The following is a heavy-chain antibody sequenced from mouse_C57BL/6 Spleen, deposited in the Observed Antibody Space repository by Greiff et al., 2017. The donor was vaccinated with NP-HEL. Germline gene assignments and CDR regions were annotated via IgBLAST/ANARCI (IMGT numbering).Heavy chain of an antibody. CDR2: IDPSDSET. Sequence: VQLQQPGAELVRPGSSVKLSCKASGYTFTSYWMHWVKQRPIQGLEWIGNIDPSDSETHYNQKFKDKATLTVDKSSSTAYMQLSSLTSEDSAVYYCARNYYGSGGYFDYWGQGTTLTVSS. V-gene: IGHV1-52*01. J-gene: IGHJ2*01. D-gene: IGHD1-1*01. CDR1: GYTFTSYW. CDR3: ARNYYGSGGYFDY.